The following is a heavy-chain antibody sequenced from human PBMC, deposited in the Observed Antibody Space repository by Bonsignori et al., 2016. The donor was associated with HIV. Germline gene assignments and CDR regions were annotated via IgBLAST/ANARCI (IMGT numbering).Heavy chain of an antibody. Sequence: QVQLQESGSGLVKPSETLSLTCTVSGGSISSYSWNWVRQPPGKGLEWIGYIFYSGSTNYNPSLKSRLTLSVDTSKDQFSLKLNSVTAADTAVYYCARWDSAIEAYDLWGQGTMVTVSS. CDR2: IFYSGST. CDR3: ARWDSAIEAYDL. CDR1: GGSISSYS. D-gene: IGHD1-26*01. J-gene: IGHJ3*01. V-gene: IGHV4-59*01.